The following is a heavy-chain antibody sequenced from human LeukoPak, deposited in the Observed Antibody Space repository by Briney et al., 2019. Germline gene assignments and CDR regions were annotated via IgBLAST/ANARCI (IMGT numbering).Heavy chain of an antibody. J-gene: IGHJ3*02. CDR3: ARGVVTTGVFDAFDI. D-gene: IGHD1-1*01. CDR1: GGSISSSSYY. CDR2: IYYSGST. V-gene: IGHV4-39*07. Sequence: PSETLSLTCTVSGGSISSSSYYWGWIRQPLGKGLEWIGSIYYSGSTYYNPSLKSRVTISVDTSKNQFSLKLSSVTAADTAVYYCARGVVTTGVFDAFDIWGQGTMVTVSS.